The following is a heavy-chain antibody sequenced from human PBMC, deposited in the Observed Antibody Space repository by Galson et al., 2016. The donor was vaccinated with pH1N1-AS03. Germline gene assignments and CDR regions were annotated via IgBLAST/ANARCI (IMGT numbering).Heavy chain of an antibody. D-gene: IGHD2-2*01. CDR2: ISNDGRNV. CDR1: GFTFSMSY. CDR3: ARRNPNPNFAIWYQHDYGMDV. J-gene: IGHJ6*02. Sequence: SLRLYCAASGFTFSMSYIHWVRHAPGKGLEWVSRISNDGRNVRYADFVKGRFAVSRDNAKNTVFLQMNSLRADDTAVYFCARRNPNPNFAIWYQHDYGMDVWGQGTTVTVSS. V-gene: IGHV3-74*01.